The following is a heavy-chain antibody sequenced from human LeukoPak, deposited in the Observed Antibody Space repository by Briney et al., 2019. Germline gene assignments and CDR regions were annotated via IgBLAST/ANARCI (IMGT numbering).Heavy chain of an antibody. D-gene: IGHD6-6*01. CDR2: IYYSGST. CDR1: SGSISSYY. J-gene: IGHJ3*02. Sequence: SETLSLTRTVSSGSISSYYWSWIRQPPGKGLEWIGNIYYSGSTNYNPSLKSRVTISVDTSKNQFSLNLRSVTAADTAVFYCARVHRLVPGPFHIWGQGTMVIVSS. CDR3: ARVHRLVPGPFHI. V-gene: IGHV4-59*01.